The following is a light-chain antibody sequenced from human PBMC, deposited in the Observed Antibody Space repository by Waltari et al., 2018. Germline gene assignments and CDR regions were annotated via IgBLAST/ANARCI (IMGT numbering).Light chain of an antibody. CDR3: QHYVRLPAM. J-gene: IGKJ1*01. CDR2: AAS. V-gene: IGKV3-20*01. CDR1: QSVSRT. Sequence: EIVLTQSPGTLSLSPGERATLSCRASQSVSRTLAWYQQKPGQAPSLLIYAASTRAPGIPDRFSGSGSGTDFSLTISRLEPEDFAVYYCQHYVRLPAMFGQGTKVEIK.